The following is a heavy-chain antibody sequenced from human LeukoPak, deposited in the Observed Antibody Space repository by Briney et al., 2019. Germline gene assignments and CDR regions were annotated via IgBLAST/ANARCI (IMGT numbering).Heavy chain of an antibody. J-gene: IGHJ4*02. CDR1: GFTFSSYG. V-gene: IGHV3-73*01. CDR2: IESGAKSYAT. Sequence: QSGGSLRLSCAASGFTFSSYGMHWVRQAPGKVLEWVGQIESGAKSYATAYAASVKGRFTISRDDSKNTAYLQMNSLKTEDTAVYYCTRLRDGKQYDYWGQGTLVTVSS. D-gene: IGHD5-24*01. CDR3: TRLRDGKQYDY.